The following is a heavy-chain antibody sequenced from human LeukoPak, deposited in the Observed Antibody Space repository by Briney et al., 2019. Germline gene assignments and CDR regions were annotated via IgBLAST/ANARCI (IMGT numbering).Heavy chain of an antibody. CDR1: GGTFSSYA. V-gene: IGHV1-69*05. CDR2: IIPIFGTA. D-gene: IGHD3-3*01. Sequence: SVKVSCKASGGTFSSYAISWVRQAPGQGLEWTGGIIPIFGTANYAQKFQGRVTITTDESTSTAYMELSSLRSEDTAVYYCARGVLRFLEWLPKIDAFDIWGQGTMVTVSS. J-gene: IGHJ3*02. CDR3: ARGVLRFLEWLPKIDAFDI.